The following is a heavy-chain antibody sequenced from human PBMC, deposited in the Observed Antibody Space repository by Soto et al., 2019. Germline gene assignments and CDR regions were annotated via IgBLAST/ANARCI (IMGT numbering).Heavy chain of an antibody. V-gene: IGHV4-39*01. CDR3: ARHYGYYSHYMDV. J-gene: IGHJ6*03. CDR2: IYYSGST. CDR1: GDSISTNNFY. D-gene: IGHD3-10*01. Sequence: SETLSLTCTVSGDSISTNNFYWGWIRQPPGKGLEWIGTIYYSGSTYYNPSLKSRVTISVDTSNNQLSLKLSSVTAADTAVYYCARHYGYYSHYMDVWTKGTTVTVSS.